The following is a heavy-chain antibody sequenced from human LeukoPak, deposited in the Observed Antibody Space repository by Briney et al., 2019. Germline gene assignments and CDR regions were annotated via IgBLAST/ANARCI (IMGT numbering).Heavy chain of an antibody. V-gene: IGHV1-69*13. J-gene: IGHJ5*02. CDR3: ARGSSRGYSGRYNWFDP. Sequence: SVKVSCKASGGTFSSYAISWVRQAPGQGLEWMGGIIPIFGTANYAQKFQGRVTITADESMSTAYMELSSLRSEDTAVYYCARGSSRGYSGRYNWFDPWGQGTLVTVSS. CDR2: IIPIFGTA. D-gene: IGHD5-18*01. CDR1: GGTFSSYA.